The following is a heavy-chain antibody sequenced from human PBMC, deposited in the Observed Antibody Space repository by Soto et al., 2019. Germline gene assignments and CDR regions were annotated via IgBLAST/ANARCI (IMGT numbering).Heavy chain of an antibody. J-gene: IGHJ6*02. CDR1: GGSISSGGYY. Sequence: QVQLQESGPGLVKPSQTLSLTCTVSGGSISSGGYYWSWIRQHPGKGLEWIGYIYYSGSTYYNPSPKSRVTISVDPSKNQFSLKLSSVTAADTAVYYCAKMTTVRNYGMDVWGQGTTVTVSS. CDR3: AKMTTVRNYGMDV. CDR2: IYYSGST. D-gene: IGHD4-17*01. V-gene: IGHV4-31*03.